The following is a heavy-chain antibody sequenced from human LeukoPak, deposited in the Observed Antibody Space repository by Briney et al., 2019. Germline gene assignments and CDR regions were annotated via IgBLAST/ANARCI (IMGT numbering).Heavy chain of an antibody. V-gene: IGHV4-39*07. CDR1: GGSISSSSYY. Sequence: SETLSLTCTVSGGSISSSSYYWSWIRQPPGKGLEWIGEINHSGSTNYNPSLKSRVTISVDTSKNQFSLKLSSVTAADTAVYYCARVSGARRAFDIWGQGTMVTVSS. CDR2: INHSGST. D-gene: IGHD3-10*01. J-gene: IGHJ3*02. CDR3: ARVSGARRAFDI.